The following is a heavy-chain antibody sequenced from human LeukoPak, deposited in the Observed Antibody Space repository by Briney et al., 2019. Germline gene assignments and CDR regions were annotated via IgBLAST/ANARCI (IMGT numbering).Heavy chain of an antibody. V-gene: IGHV4-34*01. J-gene: IGHJ4*02. CDR1: GGSFRGYY. D-gene: IGHD3-22*01. Sequence: SETLSLTCAVYGGSFRGYYWSWIRQPPGKGLEWIGEINHSGSTNYNPSLKSRVTISVHTSKNQFSLKLSSVTAADTAVYYCARGPSFYDSSGYTPPFDYWGQGTLVTVSS. CDR3: ARGPSFYDSSGYTPPFDY. CDR2: INHSGST.